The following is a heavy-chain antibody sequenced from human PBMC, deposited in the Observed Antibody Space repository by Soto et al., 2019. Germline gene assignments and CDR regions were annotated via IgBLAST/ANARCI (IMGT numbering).Heavy chain of an antibody. V-gene: IGHV1-69*13. CDR3: ASFSFNVVVPAASGWFDP. CDR1: GGTFSSYA. Sequence: SVKVSCKASGGTFSSYAISWVRQAPGQGXEWMGGIIPIFGTANYAQKFQGRVTITADESTSTAYMELSSLRSEDTAVYYCASFSFNVVVPAASGWFDPWGQGTLVTVSS. J-gene: IGHJ5*02. D-gene: IGHD2-2*01. CDR2: IIPIFGTA.